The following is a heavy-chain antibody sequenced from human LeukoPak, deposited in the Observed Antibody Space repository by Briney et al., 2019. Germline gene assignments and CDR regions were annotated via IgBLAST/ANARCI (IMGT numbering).Heavy chain of an antibody. Sequence: GGSLRLSCAASGFIFSSYWMTWVRQAPGKGLEWVGRIKSKTDGGTTDYAAPVKGRFTISRDDSKNTLYLQMNSLKTEDTAVYYCTTELVVVAALVDYWGQGTLVTVSS. J-gene: IGHJ4*02. CDR1: GFIFSSYW. CDR3: TTELVVVAALVDY. CDR2: IKSKTDGGTT. V-gene: IGHV3-15*01. D-gene: IGHD2-15*01.